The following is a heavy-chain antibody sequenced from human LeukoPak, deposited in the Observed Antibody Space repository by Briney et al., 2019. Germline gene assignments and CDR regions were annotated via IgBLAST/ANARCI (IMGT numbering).Heavy chain of an antibody. CDR2: IYTTGGT. V-gene: IGHV4-4*07. J-gene: IGHJ5*02. CDR3: AKVYSWNNVFDP. Sequence: SETLSLTCTVSGGSISGYYWSWIRQPAGKGLEWIGRIYTTGGTNYNPSLKSRVTMSVDTSKNQFSLKLSSVTAADTAVYYCAKVYSWNNVFDPWGQGTLVTVSS. CDR1: GGSISGYY. D-gene: IGHD1/OR15-1a*01.